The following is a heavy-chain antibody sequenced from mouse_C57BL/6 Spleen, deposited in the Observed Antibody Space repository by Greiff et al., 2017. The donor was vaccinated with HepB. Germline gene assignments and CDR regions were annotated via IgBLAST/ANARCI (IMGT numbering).Heavy chain of an antibody. J-gene: IGHJ3*01. CDR1: GYTFTSYT. D-gene: IGHD1-1*01. Sequence: VQLKESGAELARPGASVKMSCKASGYTFTSYTMHWVKQRPGQGLEWIGYINPSSGYTKYNQKFKDKATLTADKSSSTAYMQLSSLTSEDSAVYYCARDGTTGFAYWGQGTLVTVSA. CDR2: INPSSGYT. CDR3: ARDGTTGFAY. V-gene: IGHV1-4*01.